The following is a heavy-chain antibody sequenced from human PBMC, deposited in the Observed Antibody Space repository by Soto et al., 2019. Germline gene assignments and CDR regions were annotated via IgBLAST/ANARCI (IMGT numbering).Heavy chain of an antibody. J-gene: IGHJ4*02. CDR3: ARDGDSVSDY. Sequence: QVQLVQSEAEVQKPGASVKVSCKASGYIFTSYGISWVRQAPGQGLEWMGWISGYNGNAKYAQKFQDRVTMTTDTSTSTAYMEVRSLRSDDTAVYYCARDGDSVSDYWGQGTLVTVSS. D-gene: IGHD4-17*01. CDR1: GYIFTSYG. CDR2: ISGYNGNA. V-gene: IGHV1-18*01.